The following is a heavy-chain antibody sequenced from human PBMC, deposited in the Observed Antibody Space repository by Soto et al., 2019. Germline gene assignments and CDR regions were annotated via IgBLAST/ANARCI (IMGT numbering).Heavy chain of an antibody. J-gene: IGHJ4*02. V-gene: IGHV3-23*01. CDR2: ISGSGDNT. CDR3: AKEPLPVTPYFDY. Sequence: EVQVLESGGGLVQPGGSLRLSCAASEFTFSNYAMSWVRQAPGKGLEWVSTISGSGDNTEYVDSVKGRFTISRDNSKNTLYLQMNSLRAEDTAVYCCAKEPLPVTPYFDYWGQGTLVTVSS. CDR1: EFTFSNYA. D-gene: IGHD2-15*01.